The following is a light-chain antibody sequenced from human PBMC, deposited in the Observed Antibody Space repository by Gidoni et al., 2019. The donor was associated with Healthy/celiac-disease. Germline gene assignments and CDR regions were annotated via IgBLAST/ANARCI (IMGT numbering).Light chain of an antibody. V-gene: IGKV3-20*01. J-gene: IGKJ4*01. CDR1: QSVSSSY. Sequence: EIVLTQSPGTLSLSPGERATLSCRASQSVSSSYLAWYQQKPGQAPRLLIYGASSRATGIPDSFRGSGSGTDFTLTISRLEPEDFAVYYGQQYGSSPLTFGGGTKVEIK. CDR2: GAS. CDR3: QQYGSSPLT.